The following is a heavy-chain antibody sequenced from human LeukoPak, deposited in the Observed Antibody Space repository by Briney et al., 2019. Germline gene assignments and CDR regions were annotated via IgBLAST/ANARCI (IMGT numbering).Heavy chain of an antibody. J-gene: IGHJ4*02. CDR1: GGSISSYY. D-gene: IGHD3-22*01. V-gene: IGHV4-4*07. Sequence: PSETLSLTCTVSGGSISSYYWSWIRQPAGKGLEWIGRIYTSGSTNYNPSLKSRVTTSVDTSKNQFSLKLSSVTAADTAVYYCARERPKYYDSSGYSSLYYFDYWGQGTLVTVSS. CDR2: IYTSGST. CDR3: ARERPKYYDSSGYSSLYYFDY.